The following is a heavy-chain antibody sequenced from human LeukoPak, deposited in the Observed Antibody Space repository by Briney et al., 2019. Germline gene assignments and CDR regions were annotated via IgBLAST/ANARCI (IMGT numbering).Heavy chain of an antibody. CDR2: ISYDGGNK. V-gene: IGHV3-30-3*01. Sequence: PGRSLRLSCAASGFTFSSYAMHWVRQAPGKGLEWVAVISYDGGNKYYADSVEGRFTISRDNSKNTLYLQMNSLRAEDTAVYYCAREDIVIVPAPRPYYYYGMDVWGQGTTVTVSS. D-gene: IGHD2-2*01. J-gene: IGHJ6*02. CDR1: GFTFSSYA. CDR3: AREDIVIVPAPRPYYYYGMDV.